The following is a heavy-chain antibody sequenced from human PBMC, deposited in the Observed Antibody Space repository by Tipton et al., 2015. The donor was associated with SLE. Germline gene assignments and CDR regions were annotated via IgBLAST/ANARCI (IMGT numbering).Heavy chain of an antibody. D-gene: IGHD6-19*01. CDR2: IYYSGST. Sequence: TLSLTCTVSRGSISSGDYYWSWIRQPPGKGLEWIGYIYYSGSTYYNPSLKSRVTISVDTSKNQFSLKVSSVTAADTAVYYCARGRGAVAGRRYFDLWGRGTLVTVSS. CDR1: RGSISSGDYY. V-gene: IGHV4-30-4*01. J-gene: IGHJ2*01. CDR3: ARGRGAVAGRRYFDL.